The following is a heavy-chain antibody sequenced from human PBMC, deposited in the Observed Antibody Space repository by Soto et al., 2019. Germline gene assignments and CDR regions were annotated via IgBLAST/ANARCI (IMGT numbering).Heavy chain of an antibody. Sequence: QVQLQESGPGLVKPSETLSLTCTVSGDSISRFYWSWIRQPPGKGLEWLGYISYSGSTNYSPALRSRVTIDADTSKNQFSLKLNAVTAADTAVYYCAIDDSTGGFDFWGQGALVTVSS. CDR1: GDSISRFY. CDR3: AIDDSTGGFDF. CDR2: ISYSGST. D-gene: IGHD6-19*01. V-gene: IGHV4-59*01. J-gene: IGHJ4*02.